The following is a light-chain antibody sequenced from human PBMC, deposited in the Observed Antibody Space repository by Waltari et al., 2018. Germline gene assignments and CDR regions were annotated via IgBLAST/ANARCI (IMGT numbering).Light chain of an antibody. CDR3: QQYYTSPFT. CDR2: WAS. V-gene: IGKV4-1*01. Sequence: IVMTQSPDSLAVSLGERATINCKSSQSVLYSSHNKNYLAWYQQKPGQPPKLLIYWASTRESGVPERFSGSGSGTDFTLTISSLQAEDVAVYYCQQYYTSPFTFGPGAKVDIK. CDR1: QSVLYSSHNKNY. J-gene: IGKJ3*01.